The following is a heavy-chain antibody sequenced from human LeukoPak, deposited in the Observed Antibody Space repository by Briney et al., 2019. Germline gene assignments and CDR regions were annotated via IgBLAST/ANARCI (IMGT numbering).Heavy chain of an antibody. Sequence: ASVKVSCKASGYTFTGYYMHWVRQAPGQGLEGMGRINPNSGGTNYAQKFQGRVTMTRDTSISTAYMELSRLRSDDTAVYYCATPVGLRYFDCLSQSHSFDIWGQGTMVTVSS. CDR1: GYTFTGYY. J-gene: IGHJ3*02. CDR3: ATPVGLRYFDCLSQSHSFDI. CDR2: INPNSGGT. V-gene: IGHV1-2*06. D-gene: IGHD3-9*01.